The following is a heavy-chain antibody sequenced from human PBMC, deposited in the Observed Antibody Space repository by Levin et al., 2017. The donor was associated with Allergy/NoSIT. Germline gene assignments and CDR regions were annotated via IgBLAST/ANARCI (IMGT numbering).Heavy chain of an antibody. CDR2: INPNSGGT. Sequence: KRGESLKISCKASGYTFTGYYMHWVRQAPGQGLEWMGWINPNSGGTNYAQKFQGRVTMTRDTSISTAYMELSRLRSDDTAVYYCARVRYYYGSGSYSEPYYFDYWGQGTLVTVSS. D-gene: IGHD3-10*01. CDR3: ARVRYYYGSGSYSEPYYFDY. J-gene: IGHJ4*02. CDR1: GYTFTGYY. V-gene: IGHV1-2*02.